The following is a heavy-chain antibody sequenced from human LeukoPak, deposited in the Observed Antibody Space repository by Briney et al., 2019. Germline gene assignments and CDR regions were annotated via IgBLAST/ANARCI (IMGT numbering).Heavy chain of an antibody. D-gene: IGHD5-18*01. CDR1: GGSISSYY. V-gene: IGHV4-4*07. J-gene: IGHJ4*02. Sequence: SETLSLTCTVSGGSISSYYWSWIRRPAGEGLHWIGHIYTSGSSNYNPSLKSRVTMSVDTSKNQLSLKLRSVTAADTAVYYCARTKREYSYGYYFWGQGTLVTVSS. CDR3: ARTKREYSYGYYF. CDR2: IYTSGSS.